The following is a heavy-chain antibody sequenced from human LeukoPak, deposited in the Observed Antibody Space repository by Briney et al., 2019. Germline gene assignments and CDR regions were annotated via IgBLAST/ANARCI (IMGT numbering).Heavy chain of an antibody. CDR1: GFTFNNYA. Sequence: GGSLRLSCVASGFTFNNYAMSWVRQAPGRGLEWASSTAGSGISKDYADSVKGRFTISRDNSKNTLYLQMNSLRADDTAVYSCAKARYYDTSGYYSLLLDYWGQGTLVTVSS. J-gene: IGHJ4*02. D-gene: IGHD3-22*01. V-gene: IGHV3-23*01. CDR3: AKARYYDTSGYYSLLLDY. CDR2: TAGSGISK.